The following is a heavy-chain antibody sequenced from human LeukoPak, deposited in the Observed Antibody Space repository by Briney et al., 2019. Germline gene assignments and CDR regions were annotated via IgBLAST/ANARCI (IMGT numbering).Heavy chain of an antibody. D-gene: IGHD6-19*01. V-gene: IGHV5-51*01. CDR1: GYSFTSYW. CDR2: IYPGDSDT. CDR3: ARQSGHSSVWYGYFDY. Sequence: GESLKISCKGSGYSFTSYWIGWVRQMPGKGLGWMGIIYPGDSDTRYSPSFQGQVTISADKSISTAYLQWSSLKASDTAMYYCARQSGHSSVWYGYFDYWGQGTLVTVSS. J-gene: IGHJ4*02.